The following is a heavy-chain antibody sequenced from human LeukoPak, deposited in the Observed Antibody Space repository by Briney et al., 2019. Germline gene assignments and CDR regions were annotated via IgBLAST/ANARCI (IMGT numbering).Heavy chain of an antibody. CDR2: ISGNGGGTGGNT. CDR3: AKSGLNRFDY. V-gene: IGHV3-23*01. J-gene: IGHJ4*02. D-gene: IGHD2-15*01. Sequence: GGSLRPSCAASGFTFSNYAMSWVRQAPGKGLEWVSNISGNGGGTGGNTYYADSVKGRFTISRDNSKNTLYLQMNSLRAEDTAVYYCAKSGLNRFDYWGQGTLVTVSS. CDR1: GFTFSNYA.